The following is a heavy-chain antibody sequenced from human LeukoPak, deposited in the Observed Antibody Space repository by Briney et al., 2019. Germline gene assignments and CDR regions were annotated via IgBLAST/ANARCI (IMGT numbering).Heavy chain of an antibody. Sequence: PSETLSLTCTVSGGSISSYYWSWIRQPPGKGLEWIGYIYYSGSTNYNPSLKSRVTISVDTSKNQFSLKLSSVTAADTAVYYCAREVYRQQLAWGQGTLVTVSS. CDR3: AREVYRQQLA. CDR2: IYYSGST. CDR1: GGSISSYY. D-gene: IGHD6-13*01. V-gene: IGHV4-59*12. J-gene: IGHJ5*02.